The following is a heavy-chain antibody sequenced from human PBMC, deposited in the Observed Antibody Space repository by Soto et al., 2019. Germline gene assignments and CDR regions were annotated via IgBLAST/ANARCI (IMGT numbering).Heavy chain of an antibody. J-gene: IGHJ3*02. CDR1: GFTFSDYA. Sequence: EVQLLESGGGVVQPGGSLRLSCAASGFTFSDYAMSWVRQTPGKGLQWVSGVGGRDDDEHYADSVRGRFIVSRDNSKTTLYLQMNSLRADDTAIYYCAKEATSFNGVWHPFEMWGQGTEVTVSS. V-gene: IGHV3-23*01. CDR2: VGGRDDDE. CDR3: AKEATSFNGVWHPFEM. D-gene: IGHD2-8*01.